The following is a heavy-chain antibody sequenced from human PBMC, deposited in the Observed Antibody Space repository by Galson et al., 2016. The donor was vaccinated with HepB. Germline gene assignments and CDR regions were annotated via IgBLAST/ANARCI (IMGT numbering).Heavy chain of an antibody. CDR1: GFTFSSYA. CDR2: ISDNGGST. J-gene: IGHJ4*02. D-gene: IGHD2-21*01. CDR3: ANPGTYLLY. Sequence: SLRLSRAASGFTFSSYAMSWVRQAPGKGLEWVSGISDNGGSTFYADSVKGRFTISRDNSKNTVYLQMNSLRAEDTAKYYCANPGTYLLYWGQGTLVTVSS. V-gene: IGHV3-23*01.